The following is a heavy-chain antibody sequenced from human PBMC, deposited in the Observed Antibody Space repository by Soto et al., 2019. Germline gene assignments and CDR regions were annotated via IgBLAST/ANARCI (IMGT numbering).Heavy chain of an antibody. CDR2: INPNSGGT. D-gene: IGHD3-10*01. Sequence: ASVKVSCKASGYTFTGYYMHWVRQAPGQGLEWMGWINPNSGGTNYAQKFQGWVTMTRDTSISTAYMELSRLRSDDTAVYYCARLRFGEHYYGMDVWGQGTTVTVSS. J-gene: IGHJ6*02. CDR3: ARLRFGEHYYGMDV. V-gene: IGHV1-2*04. CDR1: GYTFTGYY.